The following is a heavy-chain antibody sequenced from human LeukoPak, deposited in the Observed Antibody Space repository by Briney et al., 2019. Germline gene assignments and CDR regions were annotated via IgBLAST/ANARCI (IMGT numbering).Heavy chain of an antibody. J-gene: IGHJ6*03. CDR2: ITSSSSYI. Sequence: GGSLRLSCAASGFTFTSYNMNWVRQAPGKGLEWVSSITSSSSYIYYADSVKGRFTISRDNAKNSLYLQMDSLRVEDAAVYYCARDPYSGNYGAYYYYYMDVWGKGTTVTISS. V-gene: IGHV3-21*06. CDR1: GFTFTSYN. D-gene: IGHD1-26*01. CDR3: ARDPYSGNYGAYYYYYMDV.